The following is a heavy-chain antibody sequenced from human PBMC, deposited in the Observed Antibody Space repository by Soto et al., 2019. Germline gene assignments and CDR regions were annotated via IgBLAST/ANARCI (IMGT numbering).Heavy chain of an antibody. Sequence: PVGALILSCAASGFAFSSYAMSWVRQAPGKWLEWVSAISGSGGSTYYADSVKGRFTISRDNSKNTLYLQMNSLRAEDTAVYYCARDDGGNSYYYYGMDVWGQGTTVTVSS. CDR2: ISGSGGST. CDR1: GFAFSSYA. V-gene: IGHV3-23*01. D-gene: IGHD2-21*02. J-gene: IGHJ6*02. CDR3: ARDDGGNSYYYYGMDV.